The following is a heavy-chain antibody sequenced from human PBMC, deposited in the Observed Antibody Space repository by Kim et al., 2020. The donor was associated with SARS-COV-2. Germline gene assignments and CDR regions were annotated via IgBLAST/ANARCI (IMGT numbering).Heavy chain of an antibody. CDR1: GYSISSGYY. Sequence: SETLSLTCTVSGYSISSGYYWGWIRQPPGKGLEWIGSIYHSGSTYYNPSLKSRVTISVDTSKNQFSLKLSSVTAADTAVYYCARARPDAVRGVIMHPPYYYYGMDVWGQGTTVTVSS. J-gene: IGHJ6*02. V-gene: IGHV4-38-2*02. CDR2: IYHSGST. D-gene: IGHD3-10*01. CDR3: ARARPDAVRGVIMHPPYYYYGMDV.